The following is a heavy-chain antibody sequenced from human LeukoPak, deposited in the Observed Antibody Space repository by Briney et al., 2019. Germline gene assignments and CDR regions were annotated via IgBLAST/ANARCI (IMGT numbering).Heavy chain of an antibody. D-gene: IGHD1-20*01. Sequence: GGSLRLSCPAPEFTFSDYYMSGIRQAPGKGLEWVSYISSSGSTIYYADSVKGRFTISRDNAKNSLYLQMNSLRAEDTAVYYCARDVLMGVTGYWGQGTLVTVSS. V-gene: IGHV3-11*04. CDR1: EFTFSDYY. J-gene: IGHJ4*02. CDR2: ISSSGSTI. CDR3: ARDVLMGVTGY.